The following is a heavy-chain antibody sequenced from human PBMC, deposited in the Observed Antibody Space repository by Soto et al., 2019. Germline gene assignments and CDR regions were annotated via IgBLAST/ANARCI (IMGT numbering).Heavy chain of an antibody. CDR1: GFTFSSYG. CDR2: ISYDGSNK. J-gene: IGHJ3*02. V-gene: IGHV3-30*18. D-gene: IGHD3-9*01. Sequence: QVQLVESGGGVVQPGRSLRLSCAASGFTFSSYGMHWVRQAPGKGLEWVAVISYDGSNKYYADSVKGRFTISRDNSKNTLYLQMNSLRAEDTAVYYCAKDRGITIFPRRWYDAFYIWGPGTMVTVSS. CDR3: AKDRGITIFPRRWYDAFYI.